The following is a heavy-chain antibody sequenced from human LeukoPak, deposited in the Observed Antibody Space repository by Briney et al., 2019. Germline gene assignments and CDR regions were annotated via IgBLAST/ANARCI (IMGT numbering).Heavy chain of an antibody. D-gene: IGHD3-10*01. CDR3: AKESGLITLVQGYYFDY. J-gene: IGHJ4*02. CDR1: GYTFTSYD. CDR2: MNPNSGNT. V-gene: IGHV1-8*01. Sequence: ASVKVSCKASGYTFTSYDINWVRQATGQGLEWMGWMNPNSGNTGYAQKFQGRVTMTRNTSISTAYMELSSLRSEDTAVYYCAKESGLITLVQGYYFDYWGQGTLVTVSS.